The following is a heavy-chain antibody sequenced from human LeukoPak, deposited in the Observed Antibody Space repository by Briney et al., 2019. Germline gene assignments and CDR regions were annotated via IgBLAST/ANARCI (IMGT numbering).Heavy chain of an antibody. CDR1: GFTFGGYA. D-gene: IGHD3-22*01. Sequence: PGGSLRLSCTASGFTFGGYAMTWVRQAPGKGLEWVSAISGSGGSTYYADSVKGRFTISRDNSKNTLYLQMNSLRAEDTAVYYCAKTSYYYDSSGYYGDFDYWGQGTLVTVSS. CDR2: ISGSGGST. CDR3: AKTSYYYDSSGYYGDFDY. J-gene: IGHJ4*02. V-gene: IGHV3-23*01.